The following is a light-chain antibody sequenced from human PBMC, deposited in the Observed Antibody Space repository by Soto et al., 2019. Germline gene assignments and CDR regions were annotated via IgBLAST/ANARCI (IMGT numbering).Light chain of an antibody. CDR2: GNT. Sequence: QSVLTQPPSVSGAPGQRVAISCTGSSSNIGAGYDVHWYQQFPGRAPKLLIYGNTNRPSGVPDRFSGSKSGTTASLAITGLQTEDEADYYCQSYDTSLSAVLFGGGTKVTVL. V-gene: IGLV1-40*01. J-gene: IGLJ2*01. CDR3: QSYDTSLSAVL. CDR1: SSNIGAGYD.